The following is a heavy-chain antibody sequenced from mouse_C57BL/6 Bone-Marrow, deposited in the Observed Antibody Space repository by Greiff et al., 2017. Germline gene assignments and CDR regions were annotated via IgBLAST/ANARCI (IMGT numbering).Heavy chain of an antibody. J-gene: IGHJ1*03. Sequence: QVQLQQSGAELMKPGASVKLSCKATGYTFTGYWIEWVKQRPGHGLEWIGMIHPNSGSTNYNEKFKSKATLTVDKSSSAAYMQLSSLTSEDSAVYYCARGAYYRGYFDVWGTGTTVTVSS. CDR3: ARGAYYRGYFDV. CDR2: IHPNSGST. CDR1: GYTFTGYW. V-gene: IGHV1-64*01. D-gene: IGHD2-12*01.